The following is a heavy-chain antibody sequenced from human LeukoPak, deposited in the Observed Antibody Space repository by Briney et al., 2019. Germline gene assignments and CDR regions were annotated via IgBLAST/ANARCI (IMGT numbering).Heavy chain of an antibody. V-gene: IGHV3-20*04. Sequence: PGGSLRLSCAASGFTFDDYGMTWVRQALGKWLEWVSGINWNGGSTGYADSVKGRFSILRDTAKNSLYLQMNSLRAEDTALYYCARGYCSSGSCFLFDYWGQGTLVTVSS. CDR1: GFTFDDYG. CDR3: ARGYCSSGSCFLFDY. D-gene: IGHD2-15*01. CDR2: INWNGGST. J-gene: IGHJ4*02.